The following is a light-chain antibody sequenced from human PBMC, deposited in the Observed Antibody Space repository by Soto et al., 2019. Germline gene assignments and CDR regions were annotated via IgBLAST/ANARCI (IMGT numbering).Light chain of an antibody. V-gene: IGLV2-14*01. CDR1: SSDVGGYNY. CDR2: EVS. Sequence: QSVLTQPASVSGSPGQSITISCTGSSSDVGGYNYISWYQHHPGKAPKLMIYEVSDRPSGDSNRFSGSKSGNTASLTISGLQAEDEADYYCSSYTTNTDVVFGGGTKLTVL. J-gene: IGLJ2*01. CDR3: SSYTTNTDVV.